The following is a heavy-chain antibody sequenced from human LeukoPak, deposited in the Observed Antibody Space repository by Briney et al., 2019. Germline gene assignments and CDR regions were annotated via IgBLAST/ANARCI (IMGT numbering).Heavy chain of an antibody. CDR1: GCSISSYY. D-gene: IGHD6-19*01. CDR3: ARKGSSGWYDPFDY. CDR2: IYTSGST. V-gene: IGHV4-4*07. Sequence: PSETLSLTCTVSGCSISSYYWSWIRQPAGKGLEWIGHIYTSGSTNYNPSLKSRVTMSVDTSKNQFSLKLSSVTAADTAVYYCARKGSSGWYDPFDYWGQGTLVTVSS. J-gene: IGHJ4*02.